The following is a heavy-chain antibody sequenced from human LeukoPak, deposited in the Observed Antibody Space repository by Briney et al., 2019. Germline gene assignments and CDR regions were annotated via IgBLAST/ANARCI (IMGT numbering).Heavy chain of an antibody. V-gene: IGHV1-2*02. Sequence: GASVKVSCKASGYTFTNYYIHWVRQAPGQGLEWMGWINPNSGGTNYAQKFQGRVTMTRDTSISTAYMELSRLRSDDTAVYYCASSYYVLRYFDWPRMDVWGKGTTVTVSS. CDR1: GYTFTNYY. J-gene: IGHJ6*03. CDR2: INPNSGGT. CDR3: ASSYYVLRYFDWPRMDV. D-gene: IGHD3-9*01.